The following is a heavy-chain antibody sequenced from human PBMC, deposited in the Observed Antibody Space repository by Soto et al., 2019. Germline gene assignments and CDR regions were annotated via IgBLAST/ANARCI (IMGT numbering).Heavy chain of an antibody. D-gene: IGHD2-15*01. V-gene: IGHV3-23*01. CDR2: ITGNGSST. CDR1: GFTLRSYA. Sequence: GGSLRLSCAASGFTLRSYAMSWVRQAPGKGLEWVSVITGNGSSTYYADSVKGRFTISRDNSKNTLYLQMNSLRAEDTAVYYCARDTDWRTVVTYYFDYWGQGTLVTVSS. J-gene: IGHJ4*02. CDR3: ARDTDWRTVVTYYFDY.